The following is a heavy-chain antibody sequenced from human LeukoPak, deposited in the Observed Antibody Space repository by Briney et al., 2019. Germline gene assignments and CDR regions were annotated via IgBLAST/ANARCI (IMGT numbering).Heavy chain of an antibody. J-gene: IGHJ4*02. CDR1: GFTFSSYG. Sequence: GGSLRLSCAASGFTFSSYGMHWVRQAPGKGLEWVAVISYDGSNKYYADSMKGRFTISRDNSKNTLYLQMNSLRAEDTAVYYCAKGRPPGYSSSWWISYWGQGTLVTVSS. V-gene: IGHV3-30*18. CDR2: ISYDGSNK. D-gene: IGHD6-13*01. CDR3: AKGRPPGYSSSWWISY.